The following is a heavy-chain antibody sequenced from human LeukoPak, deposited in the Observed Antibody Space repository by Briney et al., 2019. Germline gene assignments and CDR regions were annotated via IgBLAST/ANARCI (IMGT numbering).Heavy chain of an antibody. V-gene: IGHV3-23*01. CDR1: GFTFSSYA. J-gene: IGHJ6*03. Sequence: GGSLRLSCAASGFTFSSYAMSWVRQAPGKGLEWVSAISGSGGSTYYADSVKGRFTISRDNSKSTLYLQMNSLRAEDTAVYYCANPPPRYCSSTSCFPYYYYYMDVWGKGTTVTVSS. D-gene: IGHD2-2*01. CDR3: ANPPPRYCSSTSCFPYYYYYMDV. CDR2: ISGSGGST.